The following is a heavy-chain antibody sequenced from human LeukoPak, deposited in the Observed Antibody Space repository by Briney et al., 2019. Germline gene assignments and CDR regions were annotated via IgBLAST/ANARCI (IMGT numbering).Heavy chain of an antibody. D-gene: IGHD3-9*01. CDR1: GGSFSGYY. J-gene: IGHJ6*02. CDR2: ISYCGST. Sequence: PSETLSLTCAVYGGSFSGYYWSWIRQPPGKGLEWIGEISYCGSTNFNPSLKSRVTISVATYKNQFPLKLSSVTAADTAVYYCARVGYYDILTGYLWVSYAMDVWGQGTTVTVSS. V-gene: IGHV4-34*01. CDR3: ARVGYYDILTGYLWVSYAMDV.